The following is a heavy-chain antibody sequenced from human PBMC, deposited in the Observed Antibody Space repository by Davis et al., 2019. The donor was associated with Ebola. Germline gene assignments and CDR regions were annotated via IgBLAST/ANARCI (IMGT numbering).Heavy chain of an antibody. CDR2: ISSNGGST. V-gene: IGHV3-64*01. CDR3: ARTLHGSSGWYDY. D-gene: IGHD6-19*01. CDR1: GFTFSSYA. J-gene: IGHJ4*02. Sequence: GESLKISCAASGFTFSSYAMHWVRQAPGKGLEYVSAISSNGGSTYYANSVKGRFTISRDNSKNTLYLQMGSLRAEDMAVYYCARTLHGSSGWYDYWGQGTLVTVSS.